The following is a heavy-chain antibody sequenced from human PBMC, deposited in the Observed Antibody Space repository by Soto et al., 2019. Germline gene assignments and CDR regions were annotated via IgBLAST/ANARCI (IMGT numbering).Heavy chain of an antibody. J-gene: IGHJ5*02. CDR1: GGSISNYY. CDR2: MYYNGNI. Sequence: QVQVKESGPGLVKPSETLSLTCNVSGGSISNYYWTWIRQSPEKGLEWIAYMYYNGNINYNPSLKSRVTISIDTSKNQFSLTLKSVTAADTAVYYCASGGNWFDPWGQGILVTVSS. CDR3: ASGGNWFDP. D-gene: IGHD3-16*01. V-gene: IGHV4-59*01.